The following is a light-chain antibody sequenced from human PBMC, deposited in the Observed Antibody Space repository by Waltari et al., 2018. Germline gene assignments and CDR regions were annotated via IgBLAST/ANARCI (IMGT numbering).Light chain of an antibody. V-gene: IGKV1-8*01. J-gene: IGKJ1*01. CDR3: QQYAT. Sequence: AIRITQSPSSLSASTGDRVTITCRANQGISSYLAWYQQKPGKAPKLLIYAASTLQSGVPSRFSGSGSGTDFTLTISCLQSEDFATYYCQQYATFGQGTKVEIK. CDR1: QGISSY. CDR2: AAS.